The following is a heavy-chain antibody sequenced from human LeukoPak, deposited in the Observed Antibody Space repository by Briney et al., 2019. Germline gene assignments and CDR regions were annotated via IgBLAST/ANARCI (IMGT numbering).Heavy chain of an antibody. D-gene: IGHD5-24*01. J-gene: IGHJ4*02. CDR2: IFSNGDT. Sequence: GGTLRLSCTASEFTVSRNYMLWVRQAPGKGLEWVSLIFSNGDTHYADSVKGRFTISRDTSKNTVSLQMNSLRVEDTAMYYCTRDQMNYWGQGTLVTVHS. CDR3: TRDQMNY. CDR1: EFTVSRNY. V-gene: IGHV3-53*01.